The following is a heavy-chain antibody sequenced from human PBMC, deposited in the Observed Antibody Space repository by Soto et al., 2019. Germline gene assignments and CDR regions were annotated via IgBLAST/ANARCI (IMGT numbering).Heavy chain of an antibody. Sequence: HVQLQESGPGLVRPSETLSLTRTVSGGSISRYFWSWIRQSPGKGLEWIGYIFYTGSTTYNPSPKSRVTISIDTSKNQFSLTLSSLTAADTAVYYCAHFSDLEWFDPWGQGTLVTVSS. V-gene: IGHV4-59*01. CDR3: AHFSDLEWFDP. CDR2: IFYTGST. D-gene: IGHD2-21*01. CDR1: GGSISRYF. J-gene: IGHJ5*02.